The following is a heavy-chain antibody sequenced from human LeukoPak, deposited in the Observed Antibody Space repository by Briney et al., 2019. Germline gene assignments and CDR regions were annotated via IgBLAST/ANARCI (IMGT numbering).Heavy chain of an antibody. J-gene: IGHJ3*02. Sequence: GRSLRLSCAASGFTFSNYNMNWVRQAPGKGLEWVSSTSSSSSYMNYADSVKGRFTISRDNAKNSLYLQMNSLRAEDTAMYYCARQIDIDGYNYVSRLGGFDIWGQGTVVTVS. CDR3: ARQIDIDGYNYVSRLGGFDI. CDR1: GFTFSNYN. V-gene: IGHV3-21*01. D-gene: IGHD5-24*01. CDR2: TSSSSSYM.